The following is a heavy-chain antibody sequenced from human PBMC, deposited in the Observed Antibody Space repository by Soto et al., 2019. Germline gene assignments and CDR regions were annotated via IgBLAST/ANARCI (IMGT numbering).Heavy chain of an antibody. J-gene: IGHJ6*02. CDR3: AKDSTVTTSLYFYYYGFDV. CDR2: VSGRGGSA. CDR1: GFTFNHYA. D-gene: IGHD4-17*01. V-gene: IGHV3-23*01. Sequence: WGSLRLSCTASGFTFNHYAMSWVRQAPGKGLEWVSAVSGRGGSAKYADSVKGRFIISRDNSNSTLYLQTDSLRGEDTAVYYCAKDSTVTTSLYFYYYGFDVWGQGTTVTVSS.